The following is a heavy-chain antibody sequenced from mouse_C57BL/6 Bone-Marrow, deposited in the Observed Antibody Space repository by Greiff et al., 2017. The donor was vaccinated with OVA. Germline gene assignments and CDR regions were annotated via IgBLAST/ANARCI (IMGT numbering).Heavy chain of an antibody. V-gene: IGHV1-18*01. CDR2: INPNNGGT. CDR1: GYTFTDYN. J-gene: IGHJ4*01. D-gene: IGHD1-1*01. Sequence: VQLQQSGPELVKPGASVKIPCKASGYTFTDYNMDWVKQSHGKSLEWIGDINPNNGGTIYNQKFKGKATLTVDKSSSTAYMELRSLTSEDTAVYYCARGDGSSYDYAMDYWGQGTSVTVSS. CDR3: ARGDGSSYDYAMDY.